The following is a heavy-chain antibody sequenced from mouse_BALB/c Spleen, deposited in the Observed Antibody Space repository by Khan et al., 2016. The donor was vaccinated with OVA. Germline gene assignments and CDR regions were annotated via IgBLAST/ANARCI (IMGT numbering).Heavy chain of an antibody. D-gene: IGHD2-1*01. V-gene: IGHV9-2-1*01. CDR2: INTETGEP. J-gene: IGHJ4*01. Sequence: QVQLKQSGPDLKKPGETVKISCKASGYSFTDYSMHWVKQAPGKGLKWMGWINTETGEPTYADDFKGRFAFSLETSVSTAYLQFNNLKNEDTATYFCATSTPFYAMDYWGQGTSVTVSS. CDR1: GYSFTDYS. CDR3: ATSTPFYAMDY.